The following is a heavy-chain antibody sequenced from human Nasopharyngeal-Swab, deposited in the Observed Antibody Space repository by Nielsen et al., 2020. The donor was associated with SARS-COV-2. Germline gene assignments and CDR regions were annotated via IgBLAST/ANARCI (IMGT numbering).Heavy chain of an antibody. J-gene: IGHJ4*02. CDR2: IYSGGST. CDR3: AREGTTYYYDSSGYYSEYYFDY. Sequence: VRQAPGKGLEWVSVIYSGGSTYYADSVKGRFTISRDNSENTLYLQMNSLRAEDTAVYYCAREGTTYYYDSSGYYSEYYFDYWGQGTLVTVSS. V-gene: IGHV3-53*01. D-gene: IGHD3-22*01.